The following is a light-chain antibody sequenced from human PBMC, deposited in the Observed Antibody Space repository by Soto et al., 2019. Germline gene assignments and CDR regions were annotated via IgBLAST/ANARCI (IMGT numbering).Light chain of an antibody. CDR2: GAS. Sequence: EILLTQSPGTLSLSPGERATLSCRASQIVSPSSLASYQQRPGQSPRLLIYGASSRATGIPDRFSGRGSGTDFTLIISRLEPEDFAVYYCQQFAGSFGGGTKVDIK. J-gene: IGKJ4*02. CDR1: QIVSPSS. CDR3: QQFAGS. V-gene: IGKV3-20*01.